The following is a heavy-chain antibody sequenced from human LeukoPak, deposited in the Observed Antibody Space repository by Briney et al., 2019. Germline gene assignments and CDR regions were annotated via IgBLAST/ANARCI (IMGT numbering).Heavy chain of an antibody. CDR2: NYHSGST. CDR1: GASISGYY. Sequence: SETLSLTCTVSGASISGYYWGWIRQPPGKGLEWIGSNYHSGSTYYNPSLKSRVTISVDTSKNQFSLKLSSVTAADTAFYYCARGSRVVVVAAPFDYWGQGTLVTVSS. D-gene: IGHD2-15*01. J-gene: IGHJ4*02. CDR3: ARGSRVVVVAAPFDY. V-gene: IGHV4-38-2*02.